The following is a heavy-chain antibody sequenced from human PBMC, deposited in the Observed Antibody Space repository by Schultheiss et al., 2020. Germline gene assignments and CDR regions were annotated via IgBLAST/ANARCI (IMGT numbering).Heavy chain of an antibody. D-gene: IGHD6-13*01. CDR1: GYTFTAYG. J-gene: IGHJ4*02. V-gene: IGHV1-46*01. CDR3: VRGAAAVDY. Sequence: ASVKVSCKASGYTFTAYGITWVRQAPGQGLEWMGIINPSGGSTSYAQKFQGRVTMTRDTSTSTVYMELSRLRSDDTAVYYCVRGAAAVDYWGQGTLVTVSS. CDR2: INPSGGST.